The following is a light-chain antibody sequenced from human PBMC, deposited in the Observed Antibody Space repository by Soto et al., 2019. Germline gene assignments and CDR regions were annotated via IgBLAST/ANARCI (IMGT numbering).Light chain of an antibody. CDR1: QSVSSN. J-gene: IGKJ4*01. Sequence: EMVMTQSPATLSVSPGERATLSFRASQSVSSNLAWYQQKPGQAPRLLIYGASTRATGIPARFSGSGSGTEFTLTISSLQSEDFAVYYCQQCNNWPLTFGGGTKVEIK. V-gene: IGKV3-15*01. CDR2: GAS. CDR3: QQCNNWPLT.